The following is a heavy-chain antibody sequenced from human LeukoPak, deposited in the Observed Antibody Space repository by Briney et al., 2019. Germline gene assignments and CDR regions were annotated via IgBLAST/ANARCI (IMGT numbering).Heavy chain of an antibody. V-gene: IGHV1-2*02. Sequence: ASVKVSCKASGYTFTGSYMHWVRQAPGQGLEWMGWINPNSGGTNYAQKFQGRVTMTRDTSISTAYMELSRLRSDDTAVYYCARDLRWLDGSVAFDIWGQGTMVTVSS. CDR3: ARDLRWLDGSVAFDI. D-gene: IGHD6-19*01. CDR1: GYTFTGSY. J-gene: IGHJ3*02. CDR2: INPNSGGT.